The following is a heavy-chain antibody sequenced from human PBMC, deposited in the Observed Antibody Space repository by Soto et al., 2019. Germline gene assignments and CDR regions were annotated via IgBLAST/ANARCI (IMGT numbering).Heavy chain of an antibody. CDR3: ARGGIPKKYGSGKNLGIHLDY. CDR1: GFTFSSYA. D-gene: IGHD3-10*01. CDR2: ISYDGSNK. V-gene: IGHV3-30-3*01. Sequence: GGSLRLSCAASGFTFSSYAMHWVRQAPGKGLEWVAVISYDGSNKYYADSVKGRFTISRDNSKNTLYLQMNSLRAEDTAVYYCARGGIPKKYGSGKNLGIHLDYWGQGTLVTVSS. J-gene: IGHJ4*02.